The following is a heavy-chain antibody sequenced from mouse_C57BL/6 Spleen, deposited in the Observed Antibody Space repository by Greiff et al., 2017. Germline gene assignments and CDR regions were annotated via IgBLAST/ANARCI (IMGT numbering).Heavy chain of an antibody. CDR1: GYSITSGYY. CDR2: ISYDGGN. V-gene: IGHV3-6*01. CDR3: ARGVTTDGYFDV. J-gene: IGHJ1*03. Sequence: DVQLVESGPGLVKPSQSLSLSCSVTGYSITSGYYWNLIRQFPGNKLELMGYISYDGGNNYNPTLKNRISITRDTSTNQFFLKLNSVTTEDTATDYCARGVTTDGYFDVWGKGTTVTVSS. D-gene: IGHD1-1*01.